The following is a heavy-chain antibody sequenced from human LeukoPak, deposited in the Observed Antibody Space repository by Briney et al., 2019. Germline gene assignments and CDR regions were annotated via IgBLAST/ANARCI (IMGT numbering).Heavy chain of an antibody. CDR2: IYHSGST. Sequence: PSETLSLTCTVSGYSISSGYYWGWIRQPPGKGLEWIGSIYHSGSTYYNPSLKSRVTISVDTSKNQFSLKLSSVTAADTAVYYCARDQSNEGFDPWGQGTLVTVSS. CDR1: GYSISSGYY. V-gene: IGHV4-38-2*02. CDR3: ARDQSNEGFDP. D-gene: IGHD1-1*01. J-gene: IGHJ5*02.